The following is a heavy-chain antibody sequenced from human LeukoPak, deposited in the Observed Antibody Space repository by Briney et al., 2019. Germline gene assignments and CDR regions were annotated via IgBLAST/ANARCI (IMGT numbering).Heavy chain of an antibody. Sequence: SETLSLTCTVSGYSISSGCYWGWIRQPPGKGLEWIGSIYHSGSTYYNPSLKSRVTISVDTSKNQFSLKLSSVTAADTAVYYCARDLPYNWNRGLDGELDYWGQGTLVTVSS. CDR1: GYSISSGCY. CDR2: IYHSGST. D-gene: IGHD1-20*01. CDR3: ARDLPYNWNRGLDGELDY. V-gene: IGHV4-38-2*02. J-gene: IGHJ4*02.